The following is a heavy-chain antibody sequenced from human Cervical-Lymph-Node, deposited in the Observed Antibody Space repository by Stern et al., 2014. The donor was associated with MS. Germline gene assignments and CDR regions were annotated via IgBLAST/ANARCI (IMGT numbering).Heavy chain of an antibody. D-gene: IGHD5-24*01. Sequence: EVQLVESGGDLVKPVGSLRLSCEASGFTFSYYDMNWVRQAPGKGLEWVSSITSGSAYLYYADSVKGRFTISRDNAKNSLYLQMNSLRAEDTAVYYCARQDGYNLDYWGRGTLVTVSS. CDR2: ITSGSAYL. J-gene: IGHJ4*02. V-gene: IGHV3-21*01. CDR1: GFTFSYYD. CDR3: ARQDGYNLDY.